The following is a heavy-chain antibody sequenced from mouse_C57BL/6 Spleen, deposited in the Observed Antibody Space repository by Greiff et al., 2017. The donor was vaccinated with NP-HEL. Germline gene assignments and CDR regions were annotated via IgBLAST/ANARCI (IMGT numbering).Heavy chain of an antibody. CDR1: GYTFTSYW. J-gene: IGHJ3*01. V-gene: IGHV1-53*01. D-gene: IGHD4-1*01. Sequence: QVQLQQPGTELVKPGASVKLSCKASGYTFTSYWMHWVKQRPGQGLEWIGNINPSNGGTNYNEKFKSKATLTVDKSSSTAYMQLSSLTSEDSAVYYGARSGSNWDVASFAYWGQGTLVTVSA. CDR3: ARSGSNWDVASFAY. CDR2: INPSNGGT.